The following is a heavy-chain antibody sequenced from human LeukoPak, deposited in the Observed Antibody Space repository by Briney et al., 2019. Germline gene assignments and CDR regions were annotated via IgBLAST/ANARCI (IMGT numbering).Heavy chain of an antibody. CDR3: AKNPLQSRRHREYYFDY. Sequence: GGSLRLSCAASGFTFSSYAMSWVRQAPGKGLEWVSAISGSGGSTYYADSVKGRFTISRDNSKNTLYLQMNSLRAEDTAVYYCAKNPLQSRRHREYYFDYWGQGTLVTVSS. J-gene: IGHJ4*02. CDR1: GFTFSSYA. D-gene: IGHD3-10*01. V-gene: IGHV3-23*01. CDR2: ISGSGGST.